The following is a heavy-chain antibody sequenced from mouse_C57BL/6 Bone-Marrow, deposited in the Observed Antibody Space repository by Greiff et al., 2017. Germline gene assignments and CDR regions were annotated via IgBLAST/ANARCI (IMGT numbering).Heavy chain of an antibody. D-gene: IGHD1-1*01. CDR2: ISSGGSYT. CDR1: GFTFSSYG. J-gene: IGHJ2*01. Sequence: DVKLVESGGDLVKPGGSLKLSCAASGFTFSSYGMSWVRQTPDKRLEWVATISSGGSYTYYPDSVKGRFTISRDNAKNTLYLQMSSLKSEDTAMYYCARQGRDYGSPYFDYWGQGTTRTVSS. CDR3: ARQGRDYGSPYFDY. V-gene: IGHV5-6*02.